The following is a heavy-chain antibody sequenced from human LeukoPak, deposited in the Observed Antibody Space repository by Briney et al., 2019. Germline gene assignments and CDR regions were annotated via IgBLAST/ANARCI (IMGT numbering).Heavy chain of an antibody. D-gene: IGHD1-26*01. Sequence: SVNLSFKSSGSTFSSNTISWVRHGPGQGLGWMGGIIPIFGTANYAQKFQGRVTITTDESTSTAYMELSSLRSEDTAVYYCARGISGSYYYYYMDVWGKGTTVTVSS. J-gene: IGHJ6*03. CDR1: GSTFSSNT. V-gene: IGHV1-69*05. CDR3: ARGISGSYYYYYMDV. CDR2: IIPIFGTA.